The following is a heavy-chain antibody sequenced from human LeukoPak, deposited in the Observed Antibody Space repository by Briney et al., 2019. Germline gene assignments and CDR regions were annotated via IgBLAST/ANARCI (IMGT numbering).Heavy chain of an antibody. V-gene: IGHV4-39*01. CDR1: GGSISSSSYY. D-gene: IGHD6-6*01. J-gene: IGHJ4*02. Sequence: PSETLSLTCTVSGGSISSSSYYWGWIRQPPGKGLEWIGSIYYSGSTYYNPSLKSRVTISVDTSKNQFSLKLSSVTAADTAVYYCARQTGVAARPLWFDYWGQGTLVTVSS. CDR3: ARQTGVAARPLWFDY. CDR2: IYYSGST.